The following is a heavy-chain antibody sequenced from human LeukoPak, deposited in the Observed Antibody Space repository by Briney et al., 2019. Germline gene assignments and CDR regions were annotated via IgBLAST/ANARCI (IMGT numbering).Heavy chain of an antibody. CDR2: ISAYNGNT. V-gene: IGHV1-18*01. CDR3: GREGLGYYYYYMDV. Sequence: ASVKVSCKASGYTFTSYGISWVRQAPGQGLEWMGWISAYNGNTNYAQKLQGRGTMTTDTSTSTAYMELRSLRSDDTAVYYCGREGLGYYYYYMDVWGKGTTVTVSS. CDR1: GYTFTSYG. D-gene: IGHD6-19*01. J-gene: IGHJ6*03.